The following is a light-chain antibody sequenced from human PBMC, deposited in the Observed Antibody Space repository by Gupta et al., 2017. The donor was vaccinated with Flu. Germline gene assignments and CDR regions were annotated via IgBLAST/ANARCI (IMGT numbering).Light chain of an antibody. CDR3: SSSTSTKTLHGI. Sequence: SALTQPASVSGSPGQSMTISCTGTSSDVGDYKHVPWYQQNPGKAPKLMIDDVRYRPSGVSTRFSCSTSCNTASLNISGLQAEDEADESCSSSTSTKTLHGIFGGGTRLTVL. CDR2: DVR. V-gene: IGLV2-14*03. CDR1: SSDVGDYKH. J-gene: IGLJ2*01.